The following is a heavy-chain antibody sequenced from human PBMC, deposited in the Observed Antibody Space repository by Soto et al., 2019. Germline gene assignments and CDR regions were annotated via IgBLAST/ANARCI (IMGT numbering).Heavy chain of an antibody. CDR2: INAGNGNT. Sequence: QVQLVQSGAEEKKPGASVKVSCKASGYTFTGYAMHWVRQAPGQRLEWMGWINAGNGNTKYSQKFQGRVTITRDTSASTAYMELSSLRCEDPAVYYCARAVAVAADFDYWGQGTLVTVSS. J-gene: IGHJ4*02. CDR1: GYTFTGYA. D-gene: IGHD6-19*01. V-gene: IGHV1-3*05. CDR3: ARAVAVAADFDY.